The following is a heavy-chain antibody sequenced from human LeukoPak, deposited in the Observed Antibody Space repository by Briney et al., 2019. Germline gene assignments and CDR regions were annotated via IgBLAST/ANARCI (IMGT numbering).Heavy chain of an antibody. Sequence: RGASVKVSCKASGYTFTSYAMNWVRQAPGQGLEWMGWINPNSGGTIYAQKFQGRVTMTRDTSISTAYMELSRLSSDDTAIYYCAKDLYSSGWTDAFDIWGQGTMVTVSS. CDR2: INPNSGGT. J-gene: IGHJ3*02. CDR1: GYTFTSYA. CDR3: AKDLYSSGWTDAFDI. D-gene: IGHD6-19*01. V-gene: IGHV1-2*02.